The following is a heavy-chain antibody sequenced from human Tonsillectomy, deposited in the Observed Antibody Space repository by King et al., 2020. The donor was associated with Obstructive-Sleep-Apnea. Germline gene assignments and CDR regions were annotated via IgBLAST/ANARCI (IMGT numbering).Heavy chain of an antibody. CDR1: GFTFGDYA. CDR3: TRVVWDLIDFDF. D-gene: IGHD1-26*01. CDR2: IRRKAYGGTT. J-gene: IGHJ4*02. Sequence: VQLVESGGGLVQPGRSLRLSCTASGFTFGDYAMSWFRQAPGKGLEWVGFIRRKAYGGTTEYAASVKGRFTIARDDSKSIAYLQMNSLKTEDTAGYYCTRVVWDLIDFDFWGQGTLVTVSS. V-gene: IGHV3-49*03.